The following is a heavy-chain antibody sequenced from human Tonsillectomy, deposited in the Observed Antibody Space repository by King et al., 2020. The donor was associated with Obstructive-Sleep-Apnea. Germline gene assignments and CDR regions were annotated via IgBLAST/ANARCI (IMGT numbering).Heavy chain of an antibody. J-gene: IGHJ4*02. CDR2: VWYDGGDK. CDR3: ARTPQYYNILTGYYDY. V-gene: IGHV3-33*01. Sequence: VQLVESGGGGVQPGRSLRLSCVASGFTFTDYGMHWVRQAPGKGLEWVAVVWYDGGDKYYADSVRGRFAISRDNSKNMVYLHMNSLRAEDTAVYYCARTPQYYNILTGYYDYWGQGTLVTVSS. CDR1: GFTFTDYG. D-gene: IGHD3-9*01.